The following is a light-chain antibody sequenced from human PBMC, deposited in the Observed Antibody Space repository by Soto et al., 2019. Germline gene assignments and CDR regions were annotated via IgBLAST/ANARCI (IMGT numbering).Light chain of an antibody. Sequence: DNQMTQSPSSLSASVGDRVTISCRASQTINTYVNWYLQKPGKAPKLLIYAASSLHSGVPSRFSGSGSGTYSTLTISSLQPEDFATYYCQQSFSTPRTFGQGTKVEIK. V-gene: IGKV1-39*01. CDR2: AAS. CDR1: QTINTY. J-gene: IGKJ1*01. CDR3: QQSFSTPRT.